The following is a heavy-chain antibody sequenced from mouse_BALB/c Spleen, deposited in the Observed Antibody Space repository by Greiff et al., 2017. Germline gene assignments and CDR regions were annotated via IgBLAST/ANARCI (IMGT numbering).Heavy chain of an antibody. CDR1: GYTFTSYW. J-gene: IGHJ3*01. CDR3: TRTDSVLRLPAWFAY. D-gene: IGHD1-2*01. V-gene: IGHV1-62-3*01. Sequence: QVQLQQPGAELVKPGASVKLSCKASGYTFTSYWMHWVKQRPGRGLEWIGRIDPNSGGTKYNEKFKSKATLTVDKPSSTAYMQLSSLTSEDSAVDYCTRTDSVLRLPAWFAYWGQGTLVTVSA. CDR2: IDPNSGGT.